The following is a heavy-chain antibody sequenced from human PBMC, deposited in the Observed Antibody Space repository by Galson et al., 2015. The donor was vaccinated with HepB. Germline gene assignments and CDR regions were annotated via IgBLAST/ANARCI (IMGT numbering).Heavy chain of an antibody. D-gene: IGHD6-13*01. CDR2: INSDGSYI. CDR3: ARTRGAATWNFDN. J-gene: IGHJ4*02. V-gene: IGHV3-74*01. Sequence: SLRLSCAASGFTFSSYWMHWVRQVPGKGLVWVSRINSDGSYITYVDSVKGRLTISRDNAKNTLYLQMNSPRAEDTALYYCARTRGAATWNFDNWGQGS. CDR1: GFTFSSYW.